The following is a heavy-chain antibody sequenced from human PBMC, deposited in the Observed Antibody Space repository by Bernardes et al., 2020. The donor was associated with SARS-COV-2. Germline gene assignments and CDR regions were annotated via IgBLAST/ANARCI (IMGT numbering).Heavy chain of an antibody. CDR3: ARQHLGGVTIFGVVTTDRYFDY. D-gene: IGHD3-3*01. CDR1: GGSISSSSYY. CDR2: IYYSGIT. J-gene: IGHJ4*02. V-gene: IGHV4-39*01. Sequence: SEPLSLTCTVSGGSISSSSYYWGWRRQPPGKGLEWIGSIYYSGITYYNPSLKSRVTISVDTSKNQFSLKLSSVTAADTAVYYCARQHLGGVTIFGVVTTDRYFDYWGQGTLVTVSS.